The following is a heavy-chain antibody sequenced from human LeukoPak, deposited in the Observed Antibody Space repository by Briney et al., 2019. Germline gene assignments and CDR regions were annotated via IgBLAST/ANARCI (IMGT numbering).Heavy chain of an antibody. V-gene: IGHV3-21*01. CDR2: ISSSSSYI. CDR1: GSSVSSNY. CDR3: AELGITMIGGV. J-gene: IGHJ6*04. Sequence: PGGSLRLSCAASGSSVSSNYMNWVRQAPGKGLDWVSSISSSSSYIYYADSVKGRFTISRDNAKNSLYLQMNSLRAEDTAVYYCAELGITMIGGVWGKGTTVTISS. D-gene: IGHD3-10*02.